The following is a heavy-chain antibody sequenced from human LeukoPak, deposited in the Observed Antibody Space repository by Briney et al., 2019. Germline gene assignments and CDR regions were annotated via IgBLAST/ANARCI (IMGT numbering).Heavy chain of an antibody. J-gene: IGHJ4*02. CDR3: AKAQGVYYYDSSGYYGPDY. Sequence: GGSLRLSCAASGFTFDDYAMHWVRQAPGKGLEWVSSISWNSGSIGYADSVKGRFTISRDNAKNSLYLQMNSLRAEDTALYYCAKAQGVYYYDSSGYYGPDYWGQGTLVTVSS. D-gene: IGHD3-22*01. V-gene: IGHV3-9*01. CDR2: ISWNSGSI. CDR1: GFTFDDYA.